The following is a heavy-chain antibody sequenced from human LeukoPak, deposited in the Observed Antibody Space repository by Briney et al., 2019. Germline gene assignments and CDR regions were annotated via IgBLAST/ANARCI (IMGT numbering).Heavy chain of an antibody. Sequence: ASVNVSCKASGYTFTGQYIHWVRQAPGQGLEWMGWINPNSGGTNYEQKFQGWVVMTRDTSISTAYMELSSLRYDDTAVYYCARHMTTANNWFDPWGQGTLVTVSS. V-gene: IGHV1-2*04. CDR2: INPNSGGT. CDR3: ARHMTTANNWFDP. D-gene: IGHD4-17*01. CDR1: GYTFTGQY. J-gene: IGHJ5*02.